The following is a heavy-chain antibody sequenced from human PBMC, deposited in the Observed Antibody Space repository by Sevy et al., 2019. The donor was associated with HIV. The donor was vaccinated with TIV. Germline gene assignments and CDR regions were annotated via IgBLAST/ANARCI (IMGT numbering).Heavy chain of an antibody. CDR2: ISSSSSYT. D-gene: IGHD3-22*01. V-gene: IGHV3-11*06. CDR3: ARVSSYYDSSGYYYFNAFDI. CDR1: EFTFSDYY. J-gene: IGHJ3*02. Sequence: GGSLRLSCAASEFTFSDYYMSWIRQAPGKGLEWVSYISSSSSYTNYADSVKGRFTISRDNAKNSLYLQMNSLRAEDTAVYYCARVSSYYDSSGYYYFNAFDIWGQGTMVTVSS.